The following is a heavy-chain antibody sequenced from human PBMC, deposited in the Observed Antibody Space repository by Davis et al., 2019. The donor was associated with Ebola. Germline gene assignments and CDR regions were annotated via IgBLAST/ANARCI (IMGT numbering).Heavy chain of an antibody. J-gene: IGHJ4*02. CDR3: ARVAYSYGFDY. D-gene: IGHD5-18*01. V-gene: IGHV3-64*01. CDR1: GFTFSSYA. CDR2: ISSNGGST. Sequence: GGSLRLSCAASGFTFSSYAMHWVRQAPGKGLEYVSAISSNGGSTYYANSVKGRLTISRDNSKNTLYLQMGSLRAEDMAVYYCARVAYSYGFDYWGQGTLVTVSS.